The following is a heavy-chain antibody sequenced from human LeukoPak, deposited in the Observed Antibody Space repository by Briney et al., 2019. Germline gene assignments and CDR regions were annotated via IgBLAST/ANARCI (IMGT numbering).Heavy chain of an antibody. CDR1: GGSISSYY. Sequence: SETLSLTCTVSGGSISSYYWSWIRQPPGKGLEWIGYIYYSGSTNYNPSLKSRVTISVDTSKNQFSLKLSSVTAADTAVYYCASAYGDYINWFDPWGQGTLVTVSS. V-gene: IGHV4-59*08. J-gene: IGHJ5*02. D-gene: IGHD4-17*01. CDR3: ASAYGDYINWFDP. CDR2: IYYSGST.